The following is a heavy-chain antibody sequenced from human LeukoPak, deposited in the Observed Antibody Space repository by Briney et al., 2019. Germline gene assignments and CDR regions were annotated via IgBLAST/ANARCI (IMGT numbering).Heavy chain of an antibody. D-gene: IGHD3-22*01. CDR1: GYTFTGYY. CDR3: ARGDYDDSSGYPNWFDP. J-gene: IGHJ5*02. V-gene: IGHV1-2*02. Sequence: EASVKVSCKASGYTFTGYYMHWVRQAPGQGLEWMGWINPNSGGTNYAQKFQGRVTMTRDTSISTAYMELSSLRSEDTAVYYCARGDYDDSSGYPNWFDPWGQGTLVTVSS. CDR2: INPNSGGT.